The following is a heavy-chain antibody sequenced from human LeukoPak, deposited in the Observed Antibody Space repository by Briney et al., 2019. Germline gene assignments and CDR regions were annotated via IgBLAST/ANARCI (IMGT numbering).Heavy chain of an antibody. CDR3: ARELGYSSGWYYFDY. CDR2: IYTSGST. J-gene: IGHJ4*02. D-gene: IGHD6-19*01. CDR1: GGSISSSSYY. Sequence: PSETLSLTCTVSGGSISSSSYYWSWIRQPAGKGLEWIGRIYTSGSTNYNPSLKSRVTMSVDTSKNQFSLKLSSVTAADTAVYYCARELGYSSGWYYFDYWGQGTLVTVSS. V-gene: IGHV4-61*02.